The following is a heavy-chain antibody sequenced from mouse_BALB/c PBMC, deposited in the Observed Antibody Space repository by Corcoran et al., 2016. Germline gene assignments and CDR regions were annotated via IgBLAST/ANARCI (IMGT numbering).Heavy chain of an antibody. Sequence: QVQLQQSGAELMKPGASVKISCKATGYTFSSYWIEWVKQRPGHGLEWIGEILPGSGSTNYNEKFKGKATFTADTYTNTAYMKLSSLTSEDSAVYYCARYYGSSYWFSYWCQGTLVTVSA. CDR1: GYTFSSYW. CDR3: ARYYGSSYWFSY. J-gene: IGHJ3*01. D-gene: IGHD1-1*01. CDR2: ILPGSGST. V-gene: IGHV1-9*01.